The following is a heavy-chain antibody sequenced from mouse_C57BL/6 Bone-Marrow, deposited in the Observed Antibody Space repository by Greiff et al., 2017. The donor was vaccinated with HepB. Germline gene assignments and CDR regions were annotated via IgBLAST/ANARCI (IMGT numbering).Heavy chain of an antibody. CDR1: GYTFTSYW. CDR3: AKGGLITTVVATDY. Sequence: QVHVKQPGAELVRPGTSVKLSCKASGYTFTSYWMHWVKQRPGQGLEWIGVIDPSDSYTNYNQKFKGKATLTVDTSSSTAYMQLSSLTSEDSAVYYCAKGGLITTVVATDYWGQGTTLTVSS. J-gene: IGHJ2*01. CDR2: IDPSDSYT. D-gene: IGHD1-1*01. V-gene: IGHV1-59*01.